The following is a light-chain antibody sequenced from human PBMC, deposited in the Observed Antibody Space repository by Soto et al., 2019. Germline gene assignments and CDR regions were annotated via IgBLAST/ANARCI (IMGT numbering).Light chain of an antibody. CDR2: GAS. V-gene: IGKV3-15*01. Sequence: EIVMTQSPATLSVSPGERATLSCRASQSVSSNLAWYQQKPGQAPRLLIYGASTRATGIPARFSGSESGTEFTLTISRLQSEDFAVYYCQQYNNWPLYTFGQGTKLEIK. J-gene: IGKJ2*01. CDR1: QSVSSN. CDR3: QQYNNWPLYT.